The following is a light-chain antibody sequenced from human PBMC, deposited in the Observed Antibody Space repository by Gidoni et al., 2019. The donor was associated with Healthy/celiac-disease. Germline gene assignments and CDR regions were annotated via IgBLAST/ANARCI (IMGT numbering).Light chain of an antibody. V-gene: IGKV4-1*01. CDR1: LSVVYRSNNKNY. CDR3: QQYYSTPPYT. Sequence: DSVNTEAADSLAVSLGERATINGKSSLSVVYRSNNKNYLAWYQQKPGQPPKLLIDWASTRESGVPARFSGSGSGTEFTLTISSLQAEDVAVYYCQQYYSTPPYTFXQXTKLEIK. J-gene: IGKJ2*01. CDR2: WAS.